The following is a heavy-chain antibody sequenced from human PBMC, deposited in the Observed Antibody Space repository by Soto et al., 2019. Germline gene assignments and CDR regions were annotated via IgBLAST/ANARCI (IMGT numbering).Heavy chain of an antibody. V-gene: IGHV3-30*05. CDR3: ARGAEQQVLSRDYFYGMDV. J-gene: IGHJ6*02. CDR1: GFTLSRYG. CDR2: ISFEGSTQ. Sequence: QVQLVASGGGVVQPGRSLRLSCAASGFTLSRYGMHWVRQAPGKGLEWWAVISFEGSTQYYSDSVKGRFTISIDNSKDTLSVQIPSLRPEYTAVYYCARGAEQQVLSRDYFYGMDVWGQGTTVSVSS. D-gene: IGHD2-8*01.